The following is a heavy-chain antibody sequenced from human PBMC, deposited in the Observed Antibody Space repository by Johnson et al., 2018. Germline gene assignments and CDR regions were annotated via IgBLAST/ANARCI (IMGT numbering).Heavy chain of an antibody. J-gene: IGHJ6*02. CDR2: IYYNGST. Sequence: QEELQESGPGLVKPSETLSLSCAVSGGSISDYYWNWIRQSPGKGLEWIGDIYYNGSTKYNPPLKSRVTISVDTSKNQFSLKLRSVTAAYTAVYFCARMEHWNYYYYYGMEVWGQGTTVTVSS. V-gene: IGHV4-59*01. CDR1: GGSISDYY. CDR3: ARMEHWNYYYYYGMEV. D-gene: IGHD1-1*01.